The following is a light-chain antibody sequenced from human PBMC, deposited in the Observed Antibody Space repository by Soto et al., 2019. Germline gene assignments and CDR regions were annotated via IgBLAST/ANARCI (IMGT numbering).Light chain of an antibody. J-gene: IGLJ6*01. CDR2: RNT. CDR1: SSNIGAGYE. Sequence: QAVVTQPPSVSGAPGQRVTISCIGGSSNIGAGYEVHWYQQLPGTVPKLLIYRNTYRPSGVPDRFSGSKSGNTASLTISGLQSEDEADYYCTSYTPTGALVFGSGTKLTVL. V-gene: IGLV1-40*01. CDR3: TSYTPTGALV.